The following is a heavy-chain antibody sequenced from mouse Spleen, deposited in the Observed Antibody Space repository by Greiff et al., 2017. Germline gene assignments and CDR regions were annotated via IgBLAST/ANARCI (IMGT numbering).Heavy chain of an antibody. CDR2: ISSGGGNT. D-gene: IGHD1-1*01. CDR1: GFTFSSYA. J-gene: IGHJ4*01. V-gene: IGHV5-9-3*01. CDR3: ARHRDYGSSYYAMDY. Sequence: VQVVESGGGLVKRGGSLKLSCAASGFTFSSYAMSWVRQTPEKRLEWVATISSGGGNTYYPDSVKGRFTISRDNAKNTLYLQMSSLKSEDTAMYYCARHRDYGSSYYAMDYWGQGTSVTVSS.